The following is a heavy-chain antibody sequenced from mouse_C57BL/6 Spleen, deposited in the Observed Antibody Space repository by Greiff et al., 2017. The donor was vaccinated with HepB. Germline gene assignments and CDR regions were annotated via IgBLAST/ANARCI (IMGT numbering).Heavy chain of an antibody. CDR3: ARGEDYYAMDY. CDR1: GYAFSSSW. CDR2: IYPGDGDT. J-gene: IGHJ4*01. V-gene: IGHV1-82*01. Sequence: VQLQQSGPELVKPGASVKISCKASGYAFSSSWMNWVKQRPGKGLEWIGRIYPGDGDTNYNGKFKGKATLTADKSSSTAYMQRSSLTSEDSAVYFCARGEDYYAMDYWGQGTSVTVSS.